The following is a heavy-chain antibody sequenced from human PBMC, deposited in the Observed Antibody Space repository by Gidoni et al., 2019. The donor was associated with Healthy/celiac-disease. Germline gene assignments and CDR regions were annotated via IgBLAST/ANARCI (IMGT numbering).Heavy chain of an antibody. CDR3: ARQVYGGSSDYYYGMDV. V-gene: IGHV5-51*01. J-gene: IGHJ6*02. CDR2: IYPGDSDT. Sequence: VQLVQSGAEVKKPGESLKISCKGSGYSFSNYWIGWVRQMPGKGLEWMGIIYPGDSDTRYNPSFQGQVTISADKSISTAYLQWSSLKASDTAMYYCARQVYGGSSDYYYGMDVWGQGTTVTVSS. D-gene: IGHD2-15*01. CDR1: GYSFSNYW.